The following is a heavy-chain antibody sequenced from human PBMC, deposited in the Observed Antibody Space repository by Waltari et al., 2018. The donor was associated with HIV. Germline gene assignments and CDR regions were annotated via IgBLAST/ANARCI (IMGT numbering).Heavy chain of an antibody. J-gene: IGHJ4*02. CDR1: GYTFTGYY. V-gene: IGHV1-2*06. Sequence: QVQLVQSGAEVKKPGASVKVSCKASGYTFTGYYMHWVRQAPGQGLEWMGRINPNSGGTNYAQKFQGRVTMTRDTSISTAYMELSRLRSDDTPVYYCARDDRNYYDSSGYYYVSDYWGQGTLVTVSS. D-gene: IGHD3-22*01. CDR3: ARDDRNYYDSSGYYYVSDY. CDR2: INPNSGGT.